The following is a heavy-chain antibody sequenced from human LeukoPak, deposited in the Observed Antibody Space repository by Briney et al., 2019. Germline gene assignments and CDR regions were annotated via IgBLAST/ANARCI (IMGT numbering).Heavy chain of an antibody. CDR2: IKQDGSEK. V-gene: IGHV3-7*01. Sequence: PGGSLRLSCAASGFTFSSYWMSWVRQAPGKGLEWVANIKQDGSEKYYVDSVKGRLTISRDNAKNSLYLQMNSLRAEDTAVYYCARDFDYYDSSGYYDYWGQGTLVTVSS. CDR1: GFTFSSYW. J-gene: IGHJ4*02. CDR3: ARDFDYYDSSGYYDY. D-gene: IGHD3-22*01.